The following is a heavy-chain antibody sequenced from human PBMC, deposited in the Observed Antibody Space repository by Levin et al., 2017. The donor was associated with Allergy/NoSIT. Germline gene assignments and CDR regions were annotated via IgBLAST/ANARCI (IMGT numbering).Heavy chain of an antibody. CDR3: AHSVNYDILTGYYKEKNAFDI. CDR1: GFSLSTSGVG. Sequence: SGPTLVKPTQTLTLTCTFSGFSLSTSGVGVGWIRQPPGKALEWLALIYWDDDKRYSPSLKSRLTITKDTSKNQVVLTMTNMDPVDTATYYCAHSVNYDILTGYYKEKNAFDIWGQGTMVTVSS. J-gene: IGHJ3*02. D-gene: IGHD3-9*01. CDR2: IYWDDDK. V-gene: IGHV2-5*02.